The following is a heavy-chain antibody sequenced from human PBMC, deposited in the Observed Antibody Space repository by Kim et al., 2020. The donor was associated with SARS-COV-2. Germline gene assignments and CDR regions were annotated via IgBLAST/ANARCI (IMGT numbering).Heavy chain of an antibody. CDR1: GGSFSGYY. V-gene: IGHV4-34*01. CDR2: INHSGST. Sequence: SETLSLTCAVYGGSFSGYYWSCIRQPPGKGLEWIGEINHSGSTNYNPSLKSRVTISVDTSKNQFSLKLSSVTAADTAVYYCARDMGIAAAGTGGTTDYWGQGTLVTVSS. D-gene: IGHD6-13*01. CDR3: ARDMGIAAAGTGGTTDY. J-gene: IGHJ4*02.